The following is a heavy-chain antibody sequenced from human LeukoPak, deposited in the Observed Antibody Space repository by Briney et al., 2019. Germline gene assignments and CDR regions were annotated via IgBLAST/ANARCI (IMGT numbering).Heavy chain of an antibody. J-gene: IGHJ4*02. D-gene: IGHD2-2*01. CDR3: ARASLSYCSSTSCLYDY. Sequence: SVKVSCKASGGTFSSYAISWVRQAPGQGLEWMGRIIPILGIANYAQKFQGRVTITADKSTSTAYMELSSLRSEDTAVYYCARASLSYCSSTSCLYDYWGQGTLVTVSS. CDR1: GGTFSSYA. CDR2: IIPILGIA. V-gene: IGHV1-69*04.